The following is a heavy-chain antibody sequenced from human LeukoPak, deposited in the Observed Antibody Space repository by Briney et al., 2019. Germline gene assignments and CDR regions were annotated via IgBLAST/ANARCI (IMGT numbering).Heavy chain of an antibody. Sequence: SETLSLTCAVSGYSISSGYYWGWIRQPPGKWLEWIGSIYHSGSTYYNPSLKSRVTISVDTSKNQFSLKLSSVTAADTAVYYCARVRHYDFWSGYCDYWGQGTLVTVSS. V-gene: IGHV4-38-2*01. CDR3: ARVRHYDFWSGYCDY. CDR2: IYHSGST. CDR1: GYSISSGYY. D-gene: IGHD3-3*01. J-gene: IGHJ4*02.